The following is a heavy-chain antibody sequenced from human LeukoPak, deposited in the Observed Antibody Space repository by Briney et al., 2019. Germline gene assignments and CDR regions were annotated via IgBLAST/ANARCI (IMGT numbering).Heavy chain of an antibody. CDR1: GGSISSYY. CDR2: IYHSGST. CDR3: ARGTRTAKLFDY. D-gene: IGHD3/OR15-3a*01. Sequence: SETLSLTCTVSGGSISSYYWSWIRQPPGKGLEWIGYIYHSGSTYYNPSLKSRVTISVDRSKNQFSLKLSSVTAADTAVYYCARGTRTAKLFDYWGQGTLVTVSS. J-gene: IGHJ4*02. V-gene: IGHV4-59*12.